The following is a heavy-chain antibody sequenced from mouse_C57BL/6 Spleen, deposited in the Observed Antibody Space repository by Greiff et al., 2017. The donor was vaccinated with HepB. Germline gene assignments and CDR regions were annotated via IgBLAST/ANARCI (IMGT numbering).Heavy chain of an antibody. CDR1: GYAFSSYW. CDR2: IYPGDGDT. Sequence: QVQLKQSGAELVKPGASVKISCKASGYAFSSYWMNWVKQRPGKGLEWIGQIYPGDGDTNYNGKFKGKATLTADKSSSTAYMQLSSLTSEDSAVYFCARETGTWGYFDYWGQGTTLTVSS. D-gene: IGHD4-1*01. J-gene: IGHJ2*01. V-gene: IGHV1-80*01. CDR3: ARETGTWGYFDY.